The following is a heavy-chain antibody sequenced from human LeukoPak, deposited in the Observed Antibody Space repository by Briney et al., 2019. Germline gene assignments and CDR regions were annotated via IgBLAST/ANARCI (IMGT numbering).Heavy chain of an antibody. CDR2: ISSGSSTI. D-gene: IGHD2-15*01. V-gene: IGHV3-48*02. CDR3: ARDQLGFCSGGSCYS. CDR1: GFAFSSYS. J-gene: IGHJ3*01. Sequence: GGSLRLSCAASGFAFSSYSMNWVRQAPGKGLEWVSYISSGSSTIYYADSVKGRFTISRDNAKNSLYLQMNSLRDEDTAVYYCARDQLGFCSGGSCYSWGQGTMVTVSS.